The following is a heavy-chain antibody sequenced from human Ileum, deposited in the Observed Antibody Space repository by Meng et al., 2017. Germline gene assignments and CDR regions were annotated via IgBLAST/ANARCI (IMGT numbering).Heavy chain of an antibody. CDR1: GSTFSSYA. CDR2: IIPIFGTA. Sequence: QVQLVQCGADVNKPVSSVKVSCKASGSTFSSYAISWVRQAPGPGLEGMGGIIPIFGTANYAQKFQGRVTITADKSTSTAYMELSSLRSEDTAVYYCARDQNGYWGQGTLVTVSS. D-gene: IGHD2-8*01. V-gene: IGHV1-69*06. CDR3: ARDQNGY. J-gene: IGHJ4*02.